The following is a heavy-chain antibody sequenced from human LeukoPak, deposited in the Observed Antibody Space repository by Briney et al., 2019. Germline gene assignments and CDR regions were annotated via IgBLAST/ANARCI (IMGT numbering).Heavy chain of an antibody. Sequence: GGSLRLSYAASGFTFSSYAMSGVRQAPGKGLEWISYISSRGSNTYYAESVKGRFTISRDNAKNSLYLQVNSLRAEDTAVYYCARFNWSAPFDYWGQGTLVTVSS. CDR2: ISSRGSNT. CDR1: GFTFSSYA. J-gene: IGHJ4*02. CDR3: ARFNWSAPFDY. V-gene: IGHV3-48*04. D-gene: IGHD1-1*01.